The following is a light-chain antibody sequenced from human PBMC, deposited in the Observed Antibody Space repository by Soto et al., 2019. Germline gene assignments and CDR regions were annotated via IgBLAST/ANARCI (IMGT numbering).Light chain of an antibody. J-gene: IGKJ5*01. CDR1: QSISSY. CDR2: AAS. CDR3: QLSDSSLT. V-gene: IGKV1-39*01. Sequence: DIQMTQSPSTLSASVGDRVTITCRASQSISSYLNWYQQKPGKAPRLLIYAASSVQGGVPSRFSISGSGTDFTLTISSLQPEDFATYYCQLSDSSLTFGQGTRLEI.